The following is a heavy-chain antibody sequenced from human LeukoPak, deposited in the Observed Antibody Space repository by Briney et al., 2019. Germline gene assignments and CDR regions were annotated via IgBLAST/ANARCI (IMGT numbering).Heavy chain of an antibody. CDR2: INPNSGGT. CDR1: GYTFTGYY. D-gene: IGHD5-18*01. CDR3: ARELLDTALVHGIDY. V-gene: IGHV1-2*02. J-gene: IGHJ4*02. Sequence: ASVKVSCKASGYTFTGYYMHWVRQAPGQGLEWMGWINPNSGGTNYAQKFQGRVTMTRDTSISTAYMELSRLRSDDTAVYYCARELLDTALVHGIDYWGQGTLVTVSS.